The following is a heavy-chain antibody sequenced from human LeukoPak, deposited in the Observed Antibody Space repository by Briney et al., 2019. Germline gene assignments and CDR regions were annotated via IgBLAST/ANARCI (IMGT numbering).Heavy chain of an antibody. CDR1: GRPFSGFY. D-gene: IGHD3-16*01. Sequence: SETLSLTCAVYGRPFSGFYWSWIRQPPGKGLEWIGEINHGGTPNYNTSLKSRVTISVDTSKNQFSLRLTSLTAADTAVYYCARGGGPPAYYFDFWGQGIQVTVCS. V-gene: IGHV4-34*01. CDR2: INHGGTP. CDR3: ARGGGPPAYYFDF. J-gene: IGHJ4*02.